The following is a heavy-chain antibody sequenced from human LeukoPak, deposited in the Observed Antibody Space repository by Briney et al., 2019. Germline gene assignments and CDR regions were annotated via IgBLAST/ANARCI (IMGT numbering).Heavy chain of an antibody. Sequence: GESLKISCKGSGYSFTSYWIGWVRPMPGKGLEWMGIIYPGDSDTRYSPSFQGQVTISADKSISTAYLQWSSLKASDTAMYYCARHSPYCSGGSCYGPYYYYGMDVWGQGTTVTVSS. D-gene: IGHD2-15*01. V-gene: IGHV5-51*01. J-gene: IGHJ6*02. CDR1: GYSFTSYW. CDR3: ARHSPYCSGGSCYGPYYYYGMDV. CDR2: IYPGDSDT.